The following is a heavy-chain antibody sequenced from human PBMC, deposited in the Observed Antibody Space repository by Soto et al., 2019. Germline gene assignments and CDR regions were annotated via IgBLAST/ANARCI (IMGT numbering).Heavy chain of an antibody. CDR3: PTSNGSGSAPFDY. Sequence: QVQLVQSGAEVKKPGPSVKVSCTASGGTFNSYNINWVRRAPRQGLEWVGRVNPIVGMSNSAQKFQGRVTITAYKSTTNGYMNRTRLKPEATAGYYGPTSNGSGSAPFDYWGQGPLATFSS. CDR1: GGTFNSYN. J-gene: IGHJ4*02. D-gene: IGHD3-10*01. CDR2: VNPIVGMS. V-gene: IGHV1-69*02.